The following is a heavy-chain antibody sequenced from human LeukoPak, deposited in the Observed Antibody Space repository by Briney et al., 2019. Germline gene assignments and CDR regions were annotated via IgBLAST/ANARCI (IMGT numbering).Heavy chain of an antibody. J-gene: IGHJ5*02. Sequence: GGSLRLSCAASGFNFSDYSMNWVRQAPGKGLEWLSFISSTGSTIYYGGSVKGRFTISRDNAKKSLYLQMNSLRAEDTAVYYCAKVKGDCSSTSCYANWFDPWGQGTLVTVSS. CDR1: GFNFSDYS. CDR2: ISSTGSTI. CDR3: AKVKGDCSSTSCYANWFDP. D-gene: IGHD2-2*01. V-gene: IGHV3-48*04.